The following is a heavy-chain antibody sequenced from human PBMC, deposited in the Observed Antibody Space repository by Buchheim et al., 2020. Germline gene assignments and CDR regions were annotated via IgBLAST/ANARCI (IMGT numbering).Heavy chain of an antibody. J-gene: IGHJ4*02. CDR1: GYTFSGHA. V-gene: IGHV3-23*01. D-gene: IGHD1-26*01. Sequence: EVRLLESGGGLVQPGGSLRLSCAGSGYTFSGHAISWVRQAPGKGLEWVSATAYGGGNDSYYADSVRGRFTLSTDNPINTAYLQMSSLTAEDTAVYYCAKEDYGSSLDYWGQGTL. CDR2: TAYGGGNDS. CDR3: AKEDYGSSLDY.